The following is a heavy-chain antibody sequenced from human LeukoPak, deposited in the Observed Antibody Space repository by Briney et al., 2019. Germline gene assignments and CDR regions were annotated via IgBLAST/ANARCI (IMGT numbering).Heavy chain of an antibody. CDR2: ISYDGSNK. Sequence: PGGSLRLSCAASGFTFSSYGMHWVRQAPGKGLEWVAVISYDGSNKYYADSVKGRFTISRDNSKNTLYLQMNSLRAEDTAVYYCAKDEVLSTYYDILTGSPGAFDYWGQGTLVTVSS. J-gene: IGHJ4*02. CDR3: AKDEVLSTYYDILTGSPGAFDY. V-gene: IGHV3-30*18. CDR1: GFTFSSYG. D-gene: IGHD3-9*01.